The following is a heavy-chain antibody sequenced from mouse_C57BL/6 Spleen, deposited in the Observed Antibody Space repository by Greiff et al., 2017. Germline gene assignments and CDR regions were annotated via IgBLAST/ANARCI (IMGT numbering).Heavy chain of an antibody. D-gene: IGHD2-3*01. CDR2: IDPETGGT. J-gene: IGHJ2*01. CDR3: TRSGDGYHFDY. CDR1: GYTFTDYE. V-gene: IGHV1-15*01. Sequence: VQLQQSGAELVRPGASVTLSCKASGYTFTDYEMHWVKQTPVHGLEWIGAIDPETGGTAYNQKFKGKATLTADKSSSTAYMELRSLTSEDSAVYYCTRSGDGYHFDYWGQGTTLTVSS.